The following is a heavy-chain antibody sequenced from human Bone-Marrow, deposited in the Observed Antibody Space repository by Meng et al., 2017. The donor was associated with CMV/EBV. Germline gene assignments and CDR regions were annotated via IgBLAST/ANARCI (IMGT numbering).Heavy chain of an antibody. Sequence: GESLKISCAASGYTFSSYEMNWVRQAPGKGLEWVSYISRSGSTIYYADSLKGRFTISRDNAKSSLYLQMNSRRAEDTAVYYCARKRITVFGVVRGFDYWGQGTLVTVSS. J-gene: IGHJ4*02. V-gene: IGHV3-48*03. CDR3: ARKRITVFGVVRGFDY. D-gene: IGHD3-3*01. CDR1: GYTFSSYE. CDR2: ISRSGSTI.